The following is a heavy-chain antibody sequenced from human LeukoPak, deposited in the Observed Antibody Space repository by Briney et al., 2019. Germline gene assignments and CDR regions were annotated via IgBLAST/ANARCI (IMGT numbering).Heavy chain of an antibody. CDR1: GGSISSYY. J-gene: IGHJ3*02. V-gene: IGHV4-59*08. D-gene: IGHD3-10*01. Sequence: SETLSLTCTVSGGSISSYYWSWIRQPPGKGLEWIGYIYSSESTNYNPSLKSRVTISVDTSKNQFSLKLSSVTAADTAVYYCARRRGAHTANALDIWGQGTMVTVSS. CDR2: IYSSEST. CDR3: ARRRGAHTANALDI.